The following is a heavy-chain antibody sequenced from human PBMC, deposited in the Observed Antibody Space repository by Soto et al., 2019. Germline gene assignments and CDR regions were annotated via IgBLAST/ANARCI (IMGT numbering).Heavy chain of an antibody. V-gene: IGHV3-30-3*01. D-gene: IGHD1-26*01. CDR1: GFTFSSHA. CDR2: ISSDGSNK. CDR3: ARDDEGGSDCDLDY. J-gene: IGHJ4*02. Sequence: QAQLVESGGGVVQPGRSLRLSCAVSGFTFSSHAMHWVRQAPGKGLEWVALISSDGSNKYYADSVKGRFTTSRDNSKNTMYLQMNSLRVEDTAVYYCARDDEGGSDCDLDYWGQGALVTVSS.